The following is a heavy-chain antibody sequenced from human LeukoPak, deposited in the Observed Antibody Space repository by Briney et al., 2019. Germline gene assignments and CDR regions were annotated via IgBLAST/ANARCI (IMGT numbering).Heavy chain of an antibody. J-gene: IGHJ3*02. CDR3: ARVYYYDSSGPDDAFDI. CDR2: TYYRSKWYN. CDR1: GDSVSSNSAA. V-gene: IGHV6-1*01. Sequence: SQTLSLTCAISGDSVSSNSAAWNWIRQSPSRGLEWLGRTYYRSKWYNDYAVSVKSRITINPDTSKNQFSPQLNSVTPEDTAVYYCARVYYYDSSGPDDAFDIWGQGTMVTVSS. D-gene: IGHD3-22*01.